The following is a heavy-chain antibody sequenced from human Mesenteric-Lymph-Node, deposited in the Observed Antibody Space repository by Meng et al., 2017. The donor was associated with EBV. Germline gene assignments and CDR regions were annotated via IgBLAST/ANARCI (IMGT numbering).Heavy chain of an antibody. CDR2: ISAYNGNT. J-gene: IGHJ4*02. CDR1: GYTFTGYG. Sequence: QVYLVKSGVEVKKPGASVKVSCKASGYTFTGYGISWVRQAPGQGLEWMGWISAYNGNTKFAQKVQGRITMTTDTSTTTAYMELRSLRSDDTAVYYCARDGYSGYDRIDYWGQGTLVTVSS. V-gene: IGHV1-18*04. CDR3: ARDGYSGYDRIDY. D-gene: IGHD5-12*01.